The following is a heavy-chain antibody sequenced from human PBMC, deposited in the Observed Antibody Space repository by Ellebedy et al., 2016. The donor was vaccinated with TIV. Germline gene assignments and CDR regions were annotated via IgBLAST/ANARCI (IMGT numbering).Heavy chain of an antibody. V-gene: IGHV3-15*07. Sequence: GESLKISCAASGFTFSNAWMNWVRQVPGQGLEWVGRIKSKTDGGTTDYAAPVKCRFTISRDDSKNTLYLQMNSLKIEDTAVYYCTTVYQDDIIGMDVWGQGTTVTVSS. CDR3: TTVYQDDIIGMDV. D-gene: IGHD3-22*01. J-gene: IGHJ6*02. CDR2: IKSKTDGGTT. CDR1: GFTFSNAW.